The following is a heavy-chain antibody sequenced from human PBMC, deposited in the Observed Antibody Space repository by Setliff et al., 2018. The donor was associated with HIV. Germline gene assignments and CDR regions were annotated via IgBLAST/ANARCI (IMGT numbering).Heavy chain of an antibody. CDR1: GGTFSTYV. Sequence: SVKVSCKASGGTFSTYVINWARQAPGQGLEWMGGIIPILGIVNYAQRFQGRVTITADESTSTAYMELSSLRSEDTAVYYCAREPAGSGSGSFGFWGQGTLVTVSS. D-gene: IGHD3-10*01. CDR2: IIPILGIV. J-gene: IGHJ4*02. V-gene: IGHV1-69*10. CDR3: AREPAGSGSGSFGF.